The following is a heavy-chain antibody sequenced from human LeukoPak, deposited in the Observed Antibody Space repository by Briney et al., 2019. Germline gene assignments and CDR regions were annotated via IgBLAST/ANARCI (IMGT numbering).Heavy chain of an antibody. CDR3: VRGWYEGS. CDR2: INHSGST. Sequence: SETLSLTCAVYGGSFSGYYWSWIRQPPGKGLEWIGEINHSGSTNYNPSLKSRVTISVDTSKNQFSLKLSSVTAADTAVYYCVRGWYEGSWGQGTLVTVSS. J-gene: IGHJ5*02. V-gene: IGHV4-34*01. D-gene: IGHD6-13*01. CDR1: GGSFSGYY.